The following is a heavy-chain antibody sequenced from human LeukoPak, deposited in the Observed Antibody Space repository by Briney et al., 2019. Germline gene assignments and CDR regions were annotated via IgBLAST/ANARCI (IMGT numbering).Heavy chain of an antibody. Sequence: SETLSLTCAVYGGSFSGYYWSWIRQPPGKGLEWIGEINHSGSTNYNPSLKSRVTISVDTSKNQFSLKLSSVTAADTAVYYCARGRVRGYCSSTSCYYYYGMDVWGQGTTVTASS. V-gene: IGHV4-34*01. CDR1: GGSFSGYY. CDR2: INHSGST. J-gene: IGHJ6*02. D-gene: IGHD2-2*01. CDR3: ARGRVRGYCSSTSCYYYYGMDV.